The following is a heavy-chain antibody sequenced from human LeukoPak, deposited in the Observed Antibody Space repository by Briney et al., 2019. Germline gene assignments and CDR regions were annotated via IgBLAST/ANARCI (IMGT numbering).Heavy chain of an antibody. D-gene: IGHD3-16*02. J-gene: IGHJ4*02. CDR1: GGTFSSYA. V-gene: IGHV1-69*11. Sequence: ASVKVSCKASGGTFSSYAISWVRQAPGQGLEWKGRIIPILGTANYAQKFQGRVTITTDESTSTAYMELSSLRSEDAAVYYCARDRLEITFGGVIVASEKDLCFDYWGQGTQVTVSS. CDR3: ARDRLEITFGGVIVASEKDLCFDY. CDR2: IIPILGTA.